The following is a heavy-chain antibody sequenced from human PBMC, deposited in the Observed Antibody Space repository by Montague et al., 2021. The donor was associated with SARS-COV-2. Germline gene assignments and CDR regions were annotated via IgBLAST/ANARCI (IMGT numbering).Heavy chain of an antibody. CDR1: GFSFSSYN. J-gene: IGHJ6*03. CDR3: ARGLVLGEEDAVMVYFFYYMDV. V-gene: IGHV4-34*01. D-gene: IGHD3-16*01. CDR2: INHSGST. Sequence: LSCAASGFSFSSYNMNWVRQPPGKGLEWIGEINHSGSTNYNPSLKSRLTISVDTSKNQFSLKLSSVIAADTAVYYCARGLVLGEEDAVMVYFFYYMDVWGKGTTVTVSS.